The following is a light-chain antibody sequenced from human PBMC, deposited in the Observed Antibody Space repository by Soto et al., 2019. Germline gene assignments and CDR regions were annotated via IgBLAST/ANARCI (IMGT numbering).Light chain of an antibody. Sequence: EIVMTQSPATLSVSPGERAALSCRASQSVSGNLAWYQQTPGQAPRLLIYGASTRATGIPARFSGSGFGTEFTLTISSLKSEDFAVYYWQQYNYRPPAFGQGTRLEIK. V-gene: IGKV3-15*01. CDR3: QQYNYRPPA. CDR2: GAS. CDR1: QSVSGN. J-gene: IGKJ5*01.